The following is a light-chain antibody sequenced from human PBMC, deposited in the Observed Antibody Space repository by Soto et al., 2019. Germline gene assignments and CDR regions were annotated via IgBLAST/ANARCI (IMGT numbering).Light chain of an antibody. CDR1: SSDVGGYNY. CDR2: EVS. V-gene: IGLV2-14*01. Sequence: QSGLTQPASVSGSPGQSITISCTGTSSDVGGYNYVSWYQQHPGKAPKLVIYEVSNRPSGISNRFSGSKSGNTASLTISGLQAEDEADYYCSSYTTGSTLGVFGGGTQLTVL. CDR3: SSYTTGSTLGV. J-gene: IGLJ3*02.